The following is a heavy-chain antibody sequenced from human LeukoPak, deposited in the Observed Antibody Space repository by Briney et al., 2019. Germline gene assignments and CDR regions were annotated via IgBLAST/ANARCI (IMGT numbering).Heavy chain of an antibody. CDR2: INPNSGGT. Sequence: ASVMVSCKASGYTFTGYYMHWVRQAPGQGLEWMGWINPNSGGTNYAQKFQGRVTMTRDTSISTAYMELSRLRSDDTAVYYCARVRYNWNDGLGYWGQGTLVTVSS. CDR3: ARVRYNWNDGLGY. CDR1: GYTFTGYY. V-gene: IGHV1-2*02. D-gene: IGHD1-1*01. J-gene: IGHJ4*02.